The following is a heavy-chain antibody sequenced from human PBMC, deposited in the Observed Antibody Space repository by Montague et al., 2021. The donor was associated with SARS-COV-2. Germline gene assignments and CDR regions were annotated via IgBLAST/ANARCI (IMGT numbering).Heavy chain of an antibody. Sequence: SETLSLTCSFSGGSIRGYYWSWIRLPPGKPLERLGYIYYTGETTXXPSLKSRVTISVDTSRSQFSLRLTSVTAADTAVYFCARFWSGYVDKWSQGTLVTVSS. V-gene: IGHV4-59*01. CDR3: ARFWSGYVDK. D-gene: IGHD3-3*01. CDR1: GGSIRGYY. J-gene: IGHJ4*02. CDR2: IYYTGET.